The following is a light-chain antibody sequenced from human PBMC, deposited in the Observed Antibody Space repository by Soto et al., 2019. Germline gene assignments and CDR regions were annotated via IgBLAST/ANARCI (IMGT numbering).Light chain of an antibody. CDR1: QSISSY. J-gene: IGKJ1*01. CDR3: QQSYCTPRT. Sequence: DIQMTQSPSSLSASVGDRVTITCRASQSISSYLNWYQQKPGKAPKLLIYAASSLQSGVPSRFSGSGSGTDFTLTISSLQPEDFATYYCQQSYCTPRTFGQGTQVEIK. CDR2: AAS. V-gene: IGKV1-39*01.